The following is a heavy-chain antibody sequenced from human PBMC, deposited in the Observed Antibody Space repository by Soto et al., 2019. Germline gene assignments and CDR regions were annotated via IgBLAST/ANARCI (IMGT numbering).Heavy chain of an antibody. J-gene: IGHJ6*03. CDR1: GGSFSGYY. Sequence: SETLSLTCAVYGGSFSGYYWSWIRQPPGKGLEWFGEINRSGSTNYNPSLKSRVTISVDTSKNQFSLKLSSVTAADTAVYYCARDDILTGPNDYYYYYMDVWGKGTTVTVSS. V-gene: IGHV4-34*01. CDR2: INRSGST. D-gene: IGHD3-9*01. CDR3: ARDDILTGPNDYYYYYMDV.